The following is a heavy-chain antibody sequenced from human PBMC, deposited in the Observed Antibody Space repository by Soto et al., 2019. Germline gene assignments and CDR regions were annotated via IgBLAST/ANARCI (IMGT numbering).Heavy chain of an antibody. V-gene: IGHV1-69*13. Sequence: ASVKVSCKASGGTFSSYAISWVRQAPGQGLEWMGGIIPIFGTANHAQKFQGRVTITADESTSTAYMELSSLRSEDTAVYYCARDKWIRRALYYYYYGMDVWGQGTTVTVSS. J-gene: IGHJ6*02. CDR3: ARDKWIRRALYYYYYGMDV. D-gene: IGHD5-18*01. CDR2: IIPIFGTA. CDR1: GGTFSSYA.